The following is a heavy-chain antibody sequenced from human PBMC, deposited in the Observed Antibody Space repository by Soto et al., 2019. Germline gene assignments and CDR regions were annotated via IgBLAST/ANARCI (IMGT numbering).Heavy chain of an antibody. CDR2: SSAYNGNT. Sequence: ASVNVSCKAAGYTFHRYRLSCVRQAPGQGLEWMGWSSAYNGNTNYAQKLQCRVTMTTDTSTSTAYMDLKSLRSDDTAVDYGAREGCYGSGSADYWGQGSRCTVSS. V-gene: IGHV1-18*01. D-gene: IGHD3-10*01. CDR1: GYTFHRYR. J-gene: IGHJ4*02. CDR3: AREGCYGSGSADY.